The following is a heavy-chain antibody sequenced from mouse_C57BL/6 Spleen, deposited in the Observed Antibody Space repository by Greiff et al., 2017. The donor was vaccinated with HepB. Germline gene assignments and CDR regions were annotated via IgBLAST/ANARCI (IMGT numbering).Heavy chain of an antibody. J-gene: IGHJ1*03. Sequence: QVQLQQPGAELVKPGASVKLSCKASGYTFTSYWMHWVKQRPGQGLEWIGMIHPNSGSTNYNEKFKSKATLTVDKSSSTAYMQLSSLTSEDSAVYYCARRATTVVATRYWYFEVWGTGTTVTVSS. CDR3: ARRATTVVATRYWYFEV. CDR1: GYTFTSYW. V-gene: IGHV1-64*01. CDR2: IHPNSGST. D-gene: IGHD1-1*01.